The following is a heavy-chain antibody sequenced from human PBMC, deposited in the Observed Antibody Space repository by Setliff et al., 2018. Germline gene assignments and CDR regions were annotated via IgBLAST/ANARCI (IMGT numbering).Heavy chain of an antibody. Sequence: ASVKVSCKSSGGTFSSSGITWVRQAPGQGPEWMGMIIPIFGSPHYAQRFQDRVIITADVSTRTAYMDLSSLRSEDTAIYYCARDSQLGFYYFDSWGRGTLVTVSS. CDR2: IIPIFGSP. J-gene: IGHJ4*02. CDR1: GGTFSSSG. D-gene: IGHD1-1*01. V-gene: IGHV1-69*13. CDR3: ARDSQLGFYYFDS.